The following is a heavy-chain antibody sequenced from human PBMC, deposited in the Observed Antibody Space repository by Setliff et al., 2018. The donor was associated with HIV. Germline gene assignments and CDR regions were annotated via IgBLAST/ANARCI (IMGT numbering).Heavy chain of an antibody. V-gene: IGHV4-61*05. Sequence: LSLTCTVSGGSISSSSYYWGWIRQPPGKGLEWIGHIYPSATGKGLEWIGHIYPSGSTNYNPSLKSRVTISVDTSKNQFSLKLSSVNAADTAVYYCARVLEQVVSDYWGQGTLVTVSS. CDR1: GGSISSSSYY. CDR3: ARVLEQVVSDY. CDR2: IYPSGST. D-gene: IGHD6-6*01. J-gene: IGHJ4*02.